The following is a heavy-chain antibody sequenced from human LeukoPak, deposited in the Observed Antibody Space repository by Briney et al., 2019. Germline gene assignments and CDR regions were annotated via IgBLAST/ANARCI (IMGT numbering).Heavy chain of an antibody. D-gene: IGHD3-10*01. CDR3: AREYGSGSSHFDWFDP. J-gene: IGHJ5*02. V-gene: IGHV1-2*02. Sequence: ASVKVSCKASGYTFTSYDINWVRQATGQGLEWMGWINPNSGGTNYAQKFQGRVTMTRDTSISTAYMELSRLRSDDTAVYYCAREYGSGSSHFDWFDPWGQGTLVTVSS. CDR2: INPNSGGT. CDR1: GYTFTSYD.